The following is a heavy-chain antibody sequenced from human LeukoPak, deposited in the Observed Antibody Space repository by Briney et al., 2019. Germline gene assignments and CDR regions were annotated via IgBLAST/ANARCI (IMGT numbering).Heavy chain of an antibody. CDR1: GFTFSNYG. D-gene: IGHD2-15*01. V-gene: IGHV3-30*18. Sequence: GGSLRLPCAASGFTFSNYGMHWVRQAPGKGLEWVAVISYDESDKYYADSVKGRFTISRDNSKNTLYLQMNSLRPEDTAVYYCAKGVVAATNADYYGMDVWGQGTTVTVSS. CDR2: ISYDESDK. J-gene: IGHJ6*02. CDR3: AKGVVAATNADYYGMDV.